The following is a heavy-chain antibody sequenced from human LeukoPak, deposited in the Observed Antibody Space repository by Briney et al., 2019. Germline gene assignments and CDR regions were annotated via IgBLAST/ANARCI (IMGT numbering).Heavy chain of an antibody. V-gene: IGHV4-39*01. CDR1: GGSISSSSYY. D-gene: IGHD3-22*01. J-gene: IGHJ1*01. CDR3: ARQSRRYDSSGYSLGEH. Sequence: PSETLSLTCTVSGGSISSSSYYWGWIRQLPGKGLEWIGSIYYSGSTYYNPSLKSRVTISVDTSKNQFSLKLSSVTAADTAVSYCARQSRRYDSSGYSLGEHWGQGTLVTVSS. CDR2: IYYSGST.